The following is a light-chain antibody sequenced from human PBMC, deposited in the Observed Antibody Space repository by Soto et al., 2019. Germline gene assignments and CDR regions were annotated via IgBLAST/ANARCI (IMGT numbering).Light chain of an antibody. CDR3: QQYNNWPIT. J-gene: IGKJ3*01. CDR2: GAS. CDR1: QSISSD. Sequence: EIVMTQSPATLSVSPGQRATLSCRASQSISSDLAWYQQKPGQAPWLLISGASTRATGIPARFSGSGSGTEFTLTISSLQSEDFAVYYCQQYNNWPITFGPGTRVDIK. V-gene: IGKV3-15*01.